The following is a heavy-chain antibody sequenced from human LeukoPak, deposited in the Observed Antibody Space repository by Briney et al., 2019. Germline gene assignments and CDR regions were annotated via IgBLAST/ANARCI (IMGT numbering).Heavy chain of an antibody. D-gene: IGHD3-16*01. V-gene: IGHV3-20*04. CDR3: AKDLGYYYYMDV. J-gene: IGHJ6*03. CDR2: INWNGGST. CDR1: GFTFDDYG. Sequence: GGSLRLSCAASGFTFDDYGMSWVRQAPGKGLEWVSGINWNGGSTGYADSVKGRFTISRDNSKNTLYLQMNSLRAEDTAVCYCAKDLGYYYYMDVWGKGTTVTVSS.